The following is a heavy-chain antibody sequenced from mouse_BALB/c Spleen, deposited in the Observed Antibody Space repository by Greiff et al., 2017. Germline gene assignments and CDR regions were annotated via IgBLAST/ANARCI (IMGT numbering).Heavy chain of an antibody. D-gene: IGHD2-1*01. CDR1: GYTFTDYA. Sequence: VQLQQSGAELVRPGVSVKISCKGSGYTFTDYAMHWVKQSHAKSLEWIGVISTYYGDASYNQKFKGKATMTVDKSSSTAYMELARLTSEDSAIYYCARGGNWAMDYWGQGTSVTVSS. CDR3: ARGGNWAMDY. CDR2: ISTYYGDA. J-gene: IGHJ4*01. V-gene: IGHV1S137*01.